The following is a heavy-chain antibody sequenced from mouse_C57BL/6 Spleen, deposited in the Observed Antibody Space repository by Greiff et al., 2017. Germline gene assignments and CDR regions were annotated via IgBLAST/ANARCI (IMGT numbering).Heavy chain of an antibody. V-gene: IGHV1-61*01. J-gene: IGHJ2*01. CDR1: GYTFTSYW. CDR3: ARRKPTVVAHDY. D-gene: IGHD1-1*01. Sequence: QVQLQQPGAELVRPGSSVKLSCKASGYTFTSYWMDWVKQRPGQGLEWIGNIYPSDSETHYNQKFKDKATLTVDKSSSTAYMQLSSLTSEDSAVYYCARRKPTVVAHDYWGQGTTLTVSS. CDR2: IYPSDSET.